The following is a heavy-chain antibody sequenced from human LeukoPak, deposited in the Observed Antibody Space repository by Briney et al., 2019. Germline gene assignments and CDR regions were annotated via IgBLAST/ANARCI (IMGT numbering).Heavy chain of an antibody. Sequence: GETIYAQKFRGRVTMTEDTSTDTAYMELSSLRSEDTAVYYCATDGIAAAGTKFYYYGMDVWGQGTTVTVSS. CDR2: GET. J-gene: IGHJ6*02. D-gene: IGHD6-13*01. CDR3: ATDGIAAAGTKFYYYGMDV. V-gene: IGHV1-24*01.